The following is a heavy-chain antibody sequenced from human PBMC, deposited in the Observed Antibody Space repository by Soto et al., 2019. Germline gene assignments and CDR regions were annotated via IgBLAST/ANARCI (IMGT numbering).Heavy chain of an antibody. CDR3: ARLGVMVRGISHWFDP. CDR1: GDSISSYY. J-gene: IGHJ5*02. D-gene: IGHD3-10*01. V-gene: IGHV4-59*01. CDR2: IYYIGNT. Sequence: QVQLQESGPGLVKPSETLSLTCTVSGDSISSYYWSWIRQPPGKGLEWIGCIYYIGNTNYNPSLKSRVTMSVDTSQNQFSLKLTSVTAADTAVYYCARLGVMVRGISHWFDPWGQGTLVTVSS.